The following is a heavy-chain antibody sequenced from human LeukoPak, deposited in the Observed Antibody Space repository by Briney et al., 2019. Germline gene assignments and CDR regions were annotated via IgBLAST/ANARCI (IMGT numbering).Heavy chain of an antibody. V-gene: IGHV3-23*01. J-gene: IGHJ6*03. Sequence: GGSLRLSCAASGFTLSSYGMNWVRQAPGKGLEWVSGISGSGGSTYYADSVKGRFTISRDNAKNSLYLQMNSLRAEDTAVYYCAKRAQWLVRYYYYYMDVWGKGTTVTVSS. CDR3: AKRAQWLVRYYYYYMDV. CDR2: ISGSGGST. CDR1: GFTLSSYG. D-gene: IGHD6-19*01.